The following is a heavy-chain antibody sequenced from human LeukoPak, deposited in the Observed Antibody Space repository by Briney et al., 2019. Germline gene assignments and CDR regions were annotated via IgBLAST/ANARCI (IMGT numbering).Heavy chain of an antibody. J-gene: IGHJ6*03. CDR3: ARDWGVSARPGYMDV. CDR2: IHDSGST. CDR1: GDSISSGGYS. V-gene: IGHV4-30-4*07. Sequence: PAQTLSLTCAVSGDSISSGGYSWSWIRQTPGKGLEWIAYIHDSGSTYNNPSLKSRLSISIDTSKNQFSLKLNSVTAADTAVYYCARDWGVSARPGYMDVWGKGTTVTVSS. D-gene: IGHD6-6*01.